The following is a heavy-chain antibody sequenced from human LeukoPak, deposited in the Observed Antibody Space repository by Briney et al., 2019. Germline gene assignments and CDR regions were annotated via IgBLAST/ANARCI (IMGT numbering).Heavy chain of an antibody. CDR2: FDPEDGET. CDR3: ATVLVRGVNDAFDI. V-gene: IGHV1-24*01. CDR1: GYTLTELS. D-gene: IGHD3-10*01. J-gene: IGHJ3*02. Sequence: ASVKVSCKVSGYTLTELSMHWVRQAPGKGLEWMGGFDPEDGETIYAQKFQGRVTMSEDTSTDTAYMELSSLRSEDTAVYYCATVLVRGVNDAFDIWGQGTMVTVSS.